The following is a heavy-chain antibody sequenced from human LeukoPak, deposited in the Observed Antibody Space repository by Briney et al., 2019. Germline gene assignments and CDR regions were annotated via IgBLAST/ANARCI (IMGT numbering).Heavy chain of an antibody. V-gene: IGHV3-11*04. CDR1: GFTFSDYY. J-gene: IGHJ6*03. CDR2: ISSIGSTI. Sequence: GGSLRLPCAASGFTFSDYYMSCIRQAPGKGLEGVSYISSIGSTIYYADSVKGRFTISRDNAKNSLYLQMNSLRAEDTAVYYCARERGYPTVPTYYSYYYMDVWGKGTTVTVSS. CDR3: ARERGYPTVPTYYSYYYMDV. D-gene: IGHD1-1*01.